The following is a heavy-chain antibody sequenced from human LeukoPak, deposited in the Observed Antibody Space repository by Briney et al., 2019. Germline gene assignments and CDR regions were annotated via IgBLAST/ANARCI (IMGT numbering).Heavy chain of an antibody. Sequence: ASVKVSCKASGYTFTGYYMHWVRQAPGQGLEWMGWINPNSGGTNYAQKFQGRVTMTRDTSISTAYMELSRLRSDDTAVYYCASSYCSGGSCYDVFFDYWGQGTRVTVSS. J-gene: IGHJ4*02. CDR3: ASSYCSGGSCYDVFFDY. D-gene: IGHD2-15*01. V-gene: IGHV1-2*02. CDR2: INPNSGGT. CDR1: GYTFTGYY.